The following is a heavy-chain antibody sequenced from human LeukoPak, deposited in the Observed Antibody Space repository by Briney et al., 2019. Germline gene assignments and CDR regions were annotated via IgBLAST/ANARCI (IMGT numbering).Heavy chain of an antibody. D-gene: IGHD6-19*01. CDR2: IYHSGST. CDR1: GYSISSGYY. J-gene: IGHJ5*02. Sequence: SETLSLTCTVSGYSISSGYYWGWIRQPPGKGLEWIGSIYHSGSTYYNPSLKSRVTISVDTSKNQFSLKLSSVTAADTAVYYCARDSSGWYHWFDPWGQGTLVTVSS. CDR3: ARDSSGWYHWFDP. V-gene: IGHV4-38-2*02.